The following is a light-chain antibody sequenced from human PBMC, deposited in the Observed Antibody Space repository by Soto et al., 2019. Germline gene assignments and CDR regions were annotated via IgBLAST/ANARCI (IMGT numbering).Light chain of an antibody. CDR3: QQYPAAPLT. CDR1: QSISSNS. J-gene: IGKJ4*01. CDR2: GAS. Sequence: EIVLTQSPGTLSLSPGERASLSCRTSQSISSNSLAWYQQRPGQPPRLLIYGASRRATGIPDRFIGSGSGTDFTLTISRLEPEDFGVYYCQQYPAAPLTFGGGTKVEIK. V-gene: IGKV3-20*01.